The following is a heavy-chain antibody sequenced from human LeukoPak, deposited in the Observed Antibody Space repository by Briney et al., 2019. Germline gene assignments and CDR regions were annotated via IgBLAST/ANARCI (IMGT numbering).Heavy chain of an antibody. V-gene: IGHV3-9*01. J-gene: IGHJ4*02. Sequence: GGSLRLSCAASGFTFSRYSINWVRQAPGKGLEWVSGISWNSGYIGYEDSVKGRFTISRDNAKNSLYLQMNSLRAEDTALYYCAKGSYGSGSYVDYWGQGTLITVSS. CDR1: GFTFSRYS. D-gene: IGHD3-10*01. CDR2: ISWNSGYI. CDR3: AKGSYGSGSYVDY.